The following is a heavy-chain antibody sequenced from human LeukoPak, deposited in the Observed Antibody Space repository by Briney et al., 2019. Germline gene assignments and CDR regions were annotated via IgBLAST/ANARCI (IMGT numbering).Heavy chain of an antibody. V-gene: IGHV3-23*01. CDR3: AKDRGSGTGYYFDY. CDR2: ISGSGGST. CDR1: GFXFTSYA. D-gene: IGHD1-14*01. J-gene: IGHJ4*02. Sequence: GGSLRLSCAASGFXFTSYAISWVRQAPGNGLEWVSGISGSGGSTYYADSVKGRFTISRDNSKNTLYLQVNSLRAEDTAIYYCAKDRGSGTGYYFDYWGQGTLVTVSS.